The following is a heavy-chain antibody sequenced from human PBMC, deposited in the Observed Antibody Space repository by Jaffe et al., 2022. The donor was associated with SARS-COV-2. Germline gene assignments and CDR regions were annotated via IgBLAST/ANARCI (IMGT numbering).Heavy chain of an antibody. Sequence: QVQLQESGPGLVKPSQTLSLTCTVSGDSISSGSYYWSWLRQPAGKTLEWIGRFHTSGTTEYSPSLMSRVTISVDTSKNQFSLRLSSVTAADTAVYYCSRGSPTSDFVYWGQGTLLTVSS. J-gene: IGHJ4*02. CDR1: GDSISSGSYY. CDR3: SRGSPTSDFVY. CDR2: FHTSGTT. V-gene: IGHV4-61*02. D-gene: IGHD2-2*01.